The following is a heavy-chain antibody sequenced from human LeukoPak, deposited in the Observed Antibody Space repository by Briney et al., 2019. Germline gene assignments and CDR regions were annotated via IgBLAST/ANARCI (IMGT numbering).Heavy chain of an antibody. D-gene: IGHD3-3*01. CDR3: ARDYPDYDFEPGGNFDY. CDR1: GGSISSSSYY. CDR2: IYYSGST. J-gene: IGHJ4*02. V-gene: IGHV4-39*07. Sequence: SETLSLTCTVSGGSISSSSYYWGWIRQPPGKGLEWIGSIYYSGSTYYNPSLKSRVTISVDTSKNQFSLKLSSVTAADTAVYYCARDYPDYDFEPGGNFDYWGQGTLVTVSS.